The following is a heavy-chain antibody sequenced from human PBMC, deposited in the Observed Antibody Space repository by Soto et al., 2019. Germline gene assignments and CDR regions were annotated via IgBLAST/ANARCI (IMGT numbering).Heavy chain of an antibody. J-gene: IGHJ6*03. D-gene: IGHD6-13*01. V-gene: IGHV1-8*02. Sequence: GASVKVSCKASGYTFASYGISWVRQAPGQGLEWMGWMNPNSGNTGYAQKFQGRVTMTRNTSISTAYMELSSLRSEDTAVYYCARGLKWKRVAAAGGRYYYYYYMDVWGKGTTVTVSS. CDR2: MNPNSGNT. CDR3: ARGLKWKRVAAAGGRYYYYYYMDV. CDR1: GYTFASYG.